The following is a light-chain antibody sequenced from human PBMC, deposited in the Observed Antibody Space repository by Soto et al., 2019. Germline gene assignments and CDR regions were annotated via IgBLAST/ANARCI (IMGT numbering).Light chain of an antibody. J-gene: IGLJ1*01. V-gene: IGLV2-18*02. CDR3: SSYTSSNTYV. CDR1: SSDVGSYNR. Sequence: QSVLTQPPSGSGSPGQSVTISCTGTSSDVGSYNRVSWYQQPPGTAPKLMIYDVGNRPSGVPDRFSVSKSGNTASLTISGLQADDEADYYCSSYTSSNTYVFGTGTKVTVL. CDR2: DVG.